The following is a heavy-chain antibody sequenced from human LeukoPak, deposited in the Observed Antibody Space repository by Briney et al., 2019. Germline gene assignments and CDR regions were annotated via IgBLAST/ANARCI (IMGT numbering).Heavy chain of an antibody. Sequence: RPSETLSLTCTVSGGSISSYYWSWIRQPPGKGLEWIGYIYYSGSTNYNPSLKSRVTISVDTSKNQFSLKLSSVTAADTAVYYCARGPLGYCSGGSCPNWFDPWGQGTLVTVSS. CDR2: IYYSGST. J-gene: IGHJ5*02. CDR3: ARGPLGYCSGGSCPNWFDP. V-gene: IGHV4-59*01. CDR1: GGSISSYY. D-gene: IGHD2-15*01.